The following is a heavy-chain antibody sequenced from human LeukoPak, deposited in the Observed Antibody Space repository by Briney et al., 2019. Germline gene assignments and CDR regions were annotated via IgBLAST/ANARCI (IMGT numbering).Heavy chain of an antibody. CDR2: SGTGGGT. CDR3: AKVWWAHRAFDY. Sequence: QTGGSLRLSCAASGFTFSSNAMSWVRQAPGKGLEWVSMSGTGGGTYYADSVKGRFTISRDNSKNTLYLQMNSLRAEDTAVYYCAKVWWAHRAFDYWGQGTLVTVSS. V-gene: IGHV3-23*01. CDR1: GFTFSSNA. D-gene: IGHD2-8*02. J-gene: IGHJ4*02.